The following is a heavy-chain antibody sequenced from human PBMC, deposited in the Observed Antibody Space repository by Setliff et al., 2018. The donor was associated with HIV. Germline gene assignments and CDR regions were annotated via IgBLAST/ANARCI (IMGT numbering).Heavy chain of an antibody. CDR2: IGTQNGNT. V-gene: IGHV1-18*01. CDR1: GYSFTTYG. CDR3: AREGLWFGDRGYYMDV. D-gene: IGHD3-10*01. J-gene: IGHJ6*03. Sequence: ASVKVSCKASGYSFTTYGVYWVRQAPGQGLEWMGWIGTQNGNTNYAQKFQGRVTMTTDTSTNTAYMELSSLTSDDTAVYYCAREGLWFGDRGYYMDVWGTGTAVTVSS.